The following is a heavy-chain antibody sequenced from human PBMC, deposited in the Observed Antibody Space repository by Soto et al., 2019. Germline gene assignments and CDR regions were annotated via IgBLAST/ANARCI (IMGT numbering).Heavy chain of an antibody. V-gene: IGHV3-15*07. CDR2: IKSKTDGGTT. CDR3: TKAYYDFWSGYYNLDY. D-gene: IGHD3-3*01. J-gene: IGHJ4*02. Sequence: EVQLVESGGGLVKPGGSLRLSCAASGFTFSNAWMNWVRQAPGKGLEWGGRIKSKTDGGTTDYAAPVKGRFTISRDDSKNTLYLQMNSLKTEDTAVYYCTKAYYDFWSGYYNLDYWGQGTLVTVSS. CDR1: GFTFSNAW.